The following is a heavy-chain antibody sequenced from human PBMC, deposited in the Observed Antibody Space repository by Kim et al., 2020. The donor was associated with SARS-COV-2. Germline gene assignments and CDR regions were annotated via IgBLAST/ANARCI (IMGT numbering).Heavy chain of an antibody. CDR1: GGSISSYY. CDR2: IYYSGST. V-gene: IGHV4-59*01. J-gene: IGHJ6*02. D-gene: IGHD2-15*01. Sequence: SETLSLTCTVSGGSISSYYWSWIRQPPGKGLEWIGYIYYSGSTNYNPSLKSRVTISVDTSKNQFSLKLSSVTAADTAVYYCARVIDGNPYYYYGMDVWGQGTTVTVSS. CDR3: ARVIDGNPYYYYGMDV.